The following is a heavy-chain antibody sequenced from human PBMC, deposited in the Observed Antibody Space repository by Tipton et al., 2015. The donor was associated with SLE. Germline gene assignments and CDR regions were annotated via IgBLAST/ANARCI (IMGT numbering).Heavy chain of an antibody. Sequence: TLSLTCTVSGDSISRYYWTWIRQPPGKGLEWIGSIYYSGSTYYNPSLKSRVTISVDTSKNQFSLKLSSVTAADTAVYYCARGRSWFDPWGQGTLVTVSS. CDR1: GDSISRYY. J-gene: IGHJ5*02. CDR2: IYYSGST. V-gene: IGHV4-39*07. CDR3: ARGRSWFDP.